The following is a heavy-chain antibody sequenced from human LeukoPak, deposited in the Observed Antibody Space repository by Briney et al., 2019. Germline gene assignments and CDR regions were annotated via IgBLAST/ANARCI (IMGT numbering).Heavy chain of an antibody. J-gene: IGHJ6*02. D-gene: IGHD4-11*01. Sequence: WGTLTLSCAASGFTISSYGMHWVRQAPGKGLEWVAVISYDGSNKYYADSVKGGFTISSDNSKNTLYLQMNSLRAEDTAVYYCAKGFSWTSVNPSFVPGMDVWGQGTTVTVSS. V-gene: IGHV3-30*18. CDR2: ISYDGSNK. CDR3: AKGFSWTSVNPSFVPGMDV. CDR1: GFTISSYG.